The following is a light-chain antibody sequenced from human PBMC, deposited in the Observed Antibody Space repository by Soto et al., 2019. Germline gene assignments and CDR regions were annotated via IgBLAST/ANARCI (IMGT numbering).Light chain of an antibody. V-gene: IGKV3-20*01. Sequence: LTQSPVTLSLSPGERATLSCRASQSVGKNYLAWYQQKPGQAPRLLVYDASTRATGVPDRFSGSGSGTDFTLTIARLGPEDFAVYYCHQYAYSPLTFGGGTKVDIK. CDR3: HQYAYSPLT. J-gene: IGKJ4*01. CDR2: DAS. CDR1: QSVGKNY.